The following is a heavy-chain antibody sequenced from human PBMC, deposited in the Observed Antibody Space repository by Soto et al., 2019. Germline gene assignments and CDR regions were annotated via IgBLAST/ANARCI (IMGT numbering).Heavy chain of an antibody. Sequence: SETLSLTCAVSGDSISTYVSSWFRQPPGKGLEWIGNFYSSGGTNYNPSLKSRVTISLDTSKNESSLKLTSVTAADTAVFYCASSKRWLSFDSWGPGTLVTVSS. CDR3: ASSKRWLSFDS. CDR1: GDSISTYV. J-gene: IGHJ4*02. CDR2: FYSSGGT. V-gene: IGHV4-59*01. D-gene: IGHD3-22*01.